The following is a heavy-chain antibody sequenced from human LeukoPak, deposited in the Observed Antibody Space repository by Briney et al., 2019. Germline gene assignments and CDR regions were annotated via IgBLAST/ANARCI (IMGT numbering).Heavy chain of an antibody. CDR2: ISGSGGST. D-gene: IGHD3-10*01. CDR1: GFTFSSYA. Sequence: GGSLRLSCAASGFTFSSYAMSWVRQAPGKGLEWVSAISGSGGSTYYADSVKGRFTISRDNSKNTLYLQMNSLRAEDTAVYYCAKDLSGLYGSGSYYAFDYWGQGTLVTVSS. J-gene: IGHJ4*02. CDR3: AKDLSGLYGSGSYYAFDY. V-gene: IGHV3-23*01.